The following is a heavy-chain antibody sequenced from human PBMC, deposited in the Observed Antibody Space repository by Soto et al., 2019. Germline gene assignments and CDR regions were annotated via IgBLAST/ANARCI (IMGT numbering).Heavy chain of an antibody. V-gene: IGHV3-15*07. J-gene: IGHJ4*02. Sequence: EVQLVESGGGLVKPGESLRLSCTTSGFTFNKAWMNWVRQAPGKGLEWVGRIRTEDDGGTTAYAASLKGRFIISREDSEATLYLQMNSLKSEDTGVYFCCTAGGRVGDYWGRGTLVTVS. CDR1: GFTFNKAW. CDR3: CTAGGRVGDY. CDR2: IRTEDDGGTT. D-gene: IGHD3-16*01.